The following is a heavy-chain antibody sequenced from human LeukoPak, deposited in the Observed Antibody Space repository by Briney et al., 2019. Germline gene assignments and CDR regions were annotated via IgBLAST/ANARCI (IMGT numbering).Heavy chain of an antibody. CDR3: ARDVATIPDY. J-gene: IGHJ4*02. CDR2: IIPIFGTA. V-gene: IGHV1-69*05. CDR1: GGTFSSYA. D-gene: IGHD5-12*01. Sequence: ASVKVSCKASGGTFSSYAISWVRQAPGQGLEWMGGIIPIFGTANYAQKLQGRVTMTTDTSTSTAYMELRSLRSDDTAVYYCARDVATIPDYWGQGTLVTVSS.